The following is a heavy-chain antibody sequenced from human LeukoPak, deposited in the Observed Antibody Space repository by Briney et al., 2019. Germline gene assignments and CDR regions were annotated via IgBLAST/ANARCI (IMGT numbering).Heavy chain of an antibody. CDR3: ARDRRDGYNPLDY. CDR1: GYTFTGYY. D-gene: IGHD5-24*01. CDR2: INPNSGGT. V-gene: IGHV1-2*02. J-gene: IGHJ4*02. Sequence: ASVKVSCKASGYTFTGYYMHWVRQAPGQGLEWMGWINPNSGGTNYAQKFQGRVTMTRDTSISTAYMELSRLRSDDTAVYYCARDRRDGYNPLDYWGQGTLVTVSS.